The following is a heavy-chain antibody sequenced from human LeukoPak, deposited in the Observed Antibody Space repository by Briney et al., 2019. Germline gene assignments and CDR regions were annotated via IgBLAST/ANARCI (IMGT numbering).Heavy chain of an antibody. CDR1: GGTFSSYA. CDR2: IIPILGIA. D-gene: IGHD2-2*02. J-gene: IGHJ6*02. Sequence: SVKVSCKASGGTFSSYAISWVRQAPGQGLEWMGRIIPILGIANYAQKFQGRVTITADRSTSTAYMELSSLRSEDTAVYYRARDKVHCSSTSCYIHYYYGMDVWGQGTTVTVSS. V-gene: IGHV1-69*04. CDR3: ARDKVHCSSTSCYIHYYYGMDV.